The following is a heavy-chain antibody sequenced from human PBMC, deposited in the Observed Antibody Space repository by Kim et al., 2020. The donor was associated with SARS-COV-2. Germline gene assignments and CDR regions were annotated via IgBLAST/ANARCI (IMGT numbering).Heavy chain of an antibody. Sequence: PSLNSRVTISVDTSKNQFSLKLSAVTAADTAVYYCARGGGPSMVYAESDYWGQGTLVTVSS. J-gene: IGHJ4*02. V-gene: IGHV4-59*09. D-gene: IGHD2-8*01. CDR3: ARGGGPSMVYAESDY.